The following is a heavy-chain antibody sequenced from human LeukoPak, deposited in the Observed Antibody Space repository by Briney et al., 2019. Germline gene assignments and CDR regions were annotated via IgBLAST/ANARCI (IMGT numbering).Heavy chain of an antibody. V-gene: IGHV4-34*01. CDR1: GGSFSGYY. Sequence: SETLSLTCAVYGGSFSGYYWSWIRQPPGKGLEWIGSIYYSGSTYYNPSLKSRVTISVDTSKNQFSLKLSSVTAADTAVYYCARGPRIVGATTSFDYWGQGTLVTVSS. CDR2: IYYSGST. J-gene: IGHJ4*02. CDR3: ARGPRIVGATTSFDY. D-gene: IGHD1-26*01.